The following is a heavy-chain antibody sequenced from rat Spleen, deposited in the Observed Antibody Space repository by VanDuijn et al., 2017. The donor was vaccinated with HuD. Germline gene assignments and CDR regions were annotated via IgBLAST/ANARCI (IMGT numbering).Heavy chain of an antibody. D-gene: IGHD1-10*01. J-gene: IGHJ2*01. Sequence: EVQLVESGGGLVQPGGSLKLSCVASGFTFKNYWMSWIRQAPTKGLEWVATISHDGSGTDYRDSVKGRFTISRDNAKSTPYLKMDSLRSEDTATYYCARRGYNNYFFDYWGQGVMVTVSS. CDR1: GFTFKNYW. CDR2: ISHDGSGT. V-gene: IGHV5-29*01. CDR3: ARRGYNNYFFDY.